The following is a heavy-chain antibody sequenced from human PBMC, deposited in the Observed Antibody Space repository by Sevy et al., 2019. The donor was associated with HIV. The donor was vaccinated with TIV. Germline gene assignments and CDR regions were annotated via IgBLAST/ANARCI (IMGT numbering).Heavy chain of an antibody. V-gene: IGHV3-9*01. CDR2: ITWNGGDI. J-gene: IGHJ4*02. CDR1: GFTFDDYS. CDR3: AKGGCVVLTALDY. D-gene: IGHD2-15*01. Sequence: GGSLRLSCAASGFTFDDYSMHWVRQAPGKGLEWVSGITWNGGDIEYADSVKGRFTISRDNAKNSVFLQLNSLRPEDTAVYYCAKGGCVVLTALDYWGQGTLVTVSS.